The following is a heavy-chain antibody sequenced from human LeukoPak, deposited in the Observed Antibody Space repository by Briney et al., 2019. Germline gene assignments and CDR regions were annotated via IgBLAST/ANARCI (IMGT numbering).Heavy chain of an antibody. CDR3: ASYSSGYYYDY. J-gene: IGHJ4*02. CDR2: ISSSSSYI. Sequence: GGSLRLSCAASGFTFSSYAMNWVRQAPGKGLEWVSSISSSSSYIYYADSVKGRFTISRDNAKNSLYLQMNSLRAEDTAVYYCASYSSGYYYDYWGQGTLVTVSS. V-gene: IGHV3-21*01. D-gene: IGHD3-22*01. CDR1: GFTFSSYA.